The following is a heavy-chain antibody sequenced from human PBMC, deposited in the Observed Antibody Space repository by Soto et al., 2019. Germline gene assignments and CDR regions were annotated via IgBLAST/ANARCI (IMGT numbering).Heavy chain of an antibody. D-gene: IGHD3-3*01. CDR1: GFTFSGSA. CDR2: IRSKANSYAT. CDR3: TRLRQIYDYDFWSGPPLPYYYYGMDV. J-gene: IGHJ6*02. V-gene: IGHV3-73*01. Sequence: PGGSLRLSCAASGFTFSGSAMHWVRQASGKGLEWVGRIRSKANSYATAYAASVKGRFTISRDDSKNTAYLQMNSLKTEDTAVYYCTRLRQIYDYDFWSGPPLPYYYYGMDVWGQGTTVTVSS.